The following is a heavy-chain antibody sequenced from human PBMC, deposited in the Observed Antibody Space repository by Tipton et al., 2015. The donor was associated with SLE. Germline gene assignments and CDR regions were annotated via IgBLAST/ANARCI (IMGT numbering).Heavy chain of an antibody. V-gene: IGHV7-4-1*02. J-gene: IGHJ5*02. CDR2: INPNTGNP. CDR1: GYTFTTYA. CDR3: ARDFYDGTTKFDP. Sequence: QLVQSGSELKKPGDSVKISCKTSGYTFTTYAMNWLRQAPGQGFEWMGWINPNTGNPTYAQDFTGRCVFSLDTSVSTAYLQISSLKAEDTAVYYCARDFYDGTTKFDPWGQGTLVTVSS. D-gene: IGHD5/OR15-5a*01.